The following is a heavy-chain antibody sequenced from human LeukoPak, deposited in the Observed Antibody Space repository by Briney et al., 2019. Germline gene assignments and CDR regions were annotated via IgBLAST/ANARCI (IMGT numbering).Heavy chain of an antibody. D-gene: IGHD2-2*01. J-gene: IGHJ5*02. V-gene: IGHV1-2*02. CDR2: INPNSGGT. CDR3: ARDLCSSTSCYEFDP. Sequence: SVKLSCKASGYTFTGYYMHWVRQPPAQGLEWMGCINPNSGGTNYAQKFQGRVTMTRDTSISTAYMELSRLRSDDTAVYYCARDLCSSTSCYEFDPWGQGTLVTVSS. CDR1: GYTFTGYY.